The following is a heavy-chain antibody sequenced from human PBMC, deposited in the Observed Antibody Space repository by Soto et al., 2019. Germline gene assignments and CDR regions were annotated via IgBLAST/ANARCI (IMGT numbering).Heavy chain of an antibody. Sequence: GGSLRLSCAASGFTFSSYGMHWVRQAPGKGLEWVAVIWYDGSNKYYADSVKGRFTISRDNSKNTLYLQMNSLRAEDTAVYYCARDRSRGYSSGWYGDSRDAFDIWGQGTMVTVSS. D-gene: IGHD6-19*01. V-gene: IGHV3-33*01. CDR3: ARDRSRGYSSGWYGDSRDAFDI. CDR2: IWYDGSNK. CDR1: GFTFSSYG. J-gene: IGHJ3*02.